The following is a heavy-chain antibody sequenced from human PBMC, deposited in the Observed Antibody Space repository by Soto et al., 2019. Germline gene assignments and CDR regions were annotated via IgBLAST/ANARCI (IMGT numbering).Heavy chain of an antibody. D-gene: IGHD6-13*01. CDR3: ARVGSGIAAADFDS. V-gene: IGHV1-8*01. CDR2: MNPNSGKT. J-gene: IGHJ4*02. Sequence: ASVKVSCKASGYTFTSYDINWVRQATGQGLEWMGWMNPNSGKTGYAQKFQGRVTMTRNTSISTAYMELSSLRSEDTAVYYCARVGSGIAAADFDSWGQGTLVTVSS. CDR1: GYTFTSYD.